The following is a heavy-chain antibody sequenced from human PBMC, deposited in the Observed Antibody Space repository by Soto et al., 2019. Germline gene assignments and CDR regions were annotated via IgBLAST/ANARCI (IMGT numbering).Heavy chain of an antibody. CDR1: GYTFTNFA. CDR2: VSANNGFT. Sequence: QVSLVQSGGELRRPGASVNVSCRTSGYTFTNFALSWLRQAPGQGLAWIGVVSANNGFTHFAQKFQGIVSVKPDTSTSTVYLDLRSLSSDGTAVYYCARGGAARHLDSWGQGTPVPVSS. V-gene: IGHV1-18*01. CDR3: ARGGAARHLDS. J-gene: IGHJ5*01. D-gene: IGHD6-6*01.